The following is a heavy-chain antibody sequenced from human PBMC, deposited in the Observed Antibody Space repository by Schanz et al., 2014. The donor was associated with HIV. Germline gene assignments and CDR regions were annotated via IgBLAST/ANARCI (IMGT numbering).Heavy chain of an antibody. Sequence: QVQLVESGGGVVQPGRSLRLSCVASGFTFNSYAMHWVRQAPGKGLEWVTVISNDGSNKYYTDSVKGRFTISRDNSKNTLYLQMNSLRAEDTAVYYCAKDIEVVVAAMGFDYWGQGTLVTVSS. CDR1: GFTFNSYA. CDR2: ISNDGSNK. V-gene: IGHV3-30-3*02. D-gene: IGHD2-15*01. CDR3: AKDIEVVVAAMGFDY. J-gene: IGHJ4*02.